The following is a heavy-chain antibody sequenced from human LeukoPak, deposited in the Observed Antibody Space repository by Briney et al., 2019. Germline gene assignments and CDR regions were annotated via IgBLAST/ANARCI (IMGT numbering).Heavy chain of an antibody. CDR1: GITFRNSA. D-gene: IGHD6-19*01. J-gene: IGHJ4*02. Sequence: GGSLRLSCTASGITFRNSAINWVRQAPGKGLEWVGFITSNSNGATAEYATSAKGRFSISRDDSTSIAYLQMNSLKSEDTGVYYCSFATSGWKATLDYWGRGSPVTVSS. CDR2: ITSNSNGATA. CDR3: SFATSGWKATLDY. V-gene: IGHV3-49*04.